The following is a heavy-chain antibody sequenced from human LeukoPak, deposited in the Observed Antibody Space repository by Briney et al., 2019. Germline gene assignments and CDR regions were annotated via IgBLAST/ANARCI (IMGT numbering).Heavy chain of an antibody. CDR2: ITGSGGNT. CDR3: AKWGDYDVLTGYYASDY. Sequence: GASLRLSCAASGFTFSNYAMSWVRQAPGKGLKWVSAITGSGGNTYYADSVKGRFTISRDNSKNTVFLQMNSLRAEDTAVYYCAKWGDYDVLTGYYASDYWGQGTLVTVSS. CDR1: GFTFSNYA. J-gene: IGHJ4*02. V-gene: IGHV3-23*01. D-gene: IGHD3-9*01.